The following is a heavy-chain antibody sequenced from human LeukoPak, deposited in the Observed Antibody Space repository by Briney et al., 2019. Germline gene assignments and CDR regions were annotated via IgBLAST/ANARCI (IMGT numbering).Heavy chain of an antibody. CDR2: ISGSGGST. D-gene: IGHD4-17*01. J-gene: IGHJ6*02. V-gene: IGHV3-23*01. CDR3: AKDAVTTSRPYYYYGMDV. CDR1: GFTFSSYA. Sequence: PGASLRLSCAVSGFTFSSYAMSWVRQAPGKGLEWVSAISGSGGSTYYADSVKGRFTISRDNSKNTLYLQMNSLRAEDTAVYYCAKDAVTTSRPYYYYGMDVWGQGTTVTVSS.